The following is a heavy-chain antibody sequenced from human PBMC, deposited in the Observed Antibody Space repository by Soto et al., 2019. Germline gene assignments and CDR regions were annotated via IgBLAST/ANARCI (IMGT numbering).Heavy chain of an antibody. CDR1: GFTVSSNY. J-gene: IGHJ4*02. V-gene: IGHV3-66*01. Sequence: GGSLRLSCAAAGFTVSSNYMSWVRQAPGKGLEWVSVIYSGGSTYYADSVKGRFTISRDNSKNTLYLQMNSLRAEDTAVYYCARALNYYDSSGYLDVFAYRAQGTFVPVSS. CDR3: ARALNYYDSSGYLDVFAY. D-gene: IGHD3-22*01. CDR2: IYSGGST.